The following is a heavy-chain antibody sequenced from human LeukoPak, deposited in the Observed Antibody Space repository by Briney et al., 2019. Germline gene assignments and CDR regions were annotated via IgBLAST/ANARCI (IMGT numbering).Heavy chain of an antibody. CDR2: IDHSGST. D-gene: IGHD6-13*01. Sequence: SETLSLTCAVYGGSFSNYYWSWIRQPPGKGLEWIGEIDHSGSTNYNPSLKSRLTISVDTSKKQFSLKLSSVTAADTAVYYCARAPVRVAAVGKYFDYWAREPWSPSPQ. CDR3: ARAPVRVAAVGKYFDY. J-gene: IGHJ4*02. V-gene: IGHV4-34*01. CDR1: GGSFSNYY.